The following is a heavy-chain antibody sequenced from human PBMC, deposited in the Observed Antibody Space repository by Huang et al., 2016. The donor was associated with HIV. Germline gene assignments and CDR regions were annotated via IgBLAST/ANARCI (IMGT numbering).Heavy chain of an antibody. CDR1: GGSFSGPN. Sequence: QVQLHQWGAGLLKPSETLSITCAVFGGSFSGPNWTWIRQTPGKGLEWIGEINHSGRTNYSPALKRRVTISLDTSKNQFSLRLRSVTAADTAVYYCARGRGDARGFLGLDFWGQGTLVTVSS. D-gene: IGHD3-16*01. CDR3: ARGRGDARGFLGLDF. J-gene: IGHJ4*02. CDR2: INHSGRT. V-gene: IGHV4-34*01.